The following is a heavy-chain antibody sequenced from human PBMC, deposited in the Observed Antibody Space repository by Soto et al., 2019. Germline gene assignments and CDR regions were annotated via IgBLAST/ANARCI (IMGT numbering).Heavy chain of an antibody. CDR3: ARRGTPIDY. CDR1: GYTFTNFG. J-gene: IGHJ4*02. D-gene: IGHD3-16*01. Sequence: QVKLVQSGAEVKKPGASVKVSCKASGYTFTNFGISWVRQAPGQGLEWMGWISAHNGNTNYAQNFQGRVTMTTDTTTSTDYMELRSLRSDDTAVYYWARRGTPIDYWGQGTLVTVSS. CDR2: ISAHNGNT. V-gene: IGHV1-18*01.